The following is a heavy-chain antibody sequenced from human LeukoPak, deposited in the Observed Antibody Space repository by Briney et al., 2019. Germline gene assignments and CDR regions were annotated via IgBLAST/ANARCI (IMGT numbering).Heavy chain of an antibody. D-gene: IGHD3-10*01. Sequence: ASVKVSCKASGYTFTSYDINWVRQATGQGLEWLGWMNPNSGSTGYAQQVQGSVTMTRNTSITTAYMERSSLRSEDTAVYYCARCRFGELMSCDYWGQGTLVTVSS. J-gene: IGHJ4*02. V-gene: IGHV1-8*01. CDR3: ARCRFGELMSCDY. CDR2: MNPNSGST. CDR1: GYTFTSYD.